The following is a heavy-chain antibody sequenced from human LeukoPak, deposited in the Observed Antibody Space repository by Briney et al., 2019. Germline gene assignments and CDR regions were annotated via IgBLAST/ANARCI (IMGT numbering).Heavy chain of an antibody. CDR3: ASMALAGQGYFDY. CDR2: IYYSGST. Sequence: SETLSLTCTVSGGSINSYYWSWIRQPPGKGLEWIGYIYYSGSTNYNPSFKSRVTISVDTSKNQFSLKLSSVTAADTAVYYCASMALAGQGYFDYWGQGTLVTVSS. D-gene: IGHD2-15*01. CDR1: GGSINSYY. J-gene: IGHJ4*02. V-gene: IGHV4-59*01.